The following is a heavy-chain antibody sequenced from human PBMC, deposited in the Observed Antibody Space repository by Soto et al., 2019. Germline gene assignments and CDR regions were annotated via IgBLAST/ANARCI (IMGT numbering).Heavy chain of an antibody. CDR1: GGSISSYY. CDR2: IYYSGST. D-gene: IGHD3-22*01. Sequence: PSETLSLTCTVSGGSISSYYWSWIRQPPGKGLEWIGYIYYSGSTNYNPSLKSRVTISVDTPKNQFSLKLSSVTAADTAVFYSARGLLNYYDSSGYYHHDAFDIWGQGTMVTVSS. V-gene: IGHV4-59*01. J-gene: IGHJ3*02. CDR3: ARGLLNYYDSSGYYHHDAFDI.